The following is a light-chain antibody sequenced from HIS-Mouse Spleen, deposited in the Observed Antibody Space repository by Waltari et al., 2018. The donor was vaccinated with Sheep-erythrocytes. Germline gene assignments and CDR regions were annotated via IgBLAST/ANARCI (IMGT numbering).Light chain of an antibody. CDR2: DVS. V-gene: IGLV2-11*01. J-gene: IGLJ1*01. CDR3: CSYAGSYNHV. CDR1: SSDVRRYNY. Sequence: QSALTQPRSVSGSPGQSVTLSCTGTSSDVRRYNYVSWYQQHPGKAPKLMIYDVSKRPSGVPDRFSGSKSGNTASLTISGLQAEDEADYYCCSYAGSYNHVFATGTKVTVL.